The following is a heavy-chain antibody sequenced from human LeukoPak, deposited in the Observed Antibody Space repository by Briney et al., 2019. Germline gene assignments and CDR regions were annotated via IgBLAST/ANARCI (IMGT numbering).Heavy chain of an antibody. CDR3: ASDETDDFWSGYYT. CDR2: ISSSSSYI. Sequence: GGSLRLSCAASGFTFTTYSMNWVRQAPGKGLEWVSSISSSSSYIYYADSVKGRFTISRDNAKNSLYLQMNSLRAEVTAVYYCASDETDDFWSGYYTWGQGTLVTVSS. V-gene: IGHV3-21*01. J-gene: IGHJ4*02. CDR1: GFTFTTYS. D-gene: IGHD3-3*01.